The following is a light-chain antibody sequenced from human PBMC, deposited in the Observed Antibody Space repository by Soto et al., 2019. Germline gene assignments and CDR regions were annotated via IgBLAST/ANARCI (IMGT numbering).Light chain of an antibody. CDR3: QQYSSSPMT. V-gene: IGKV3-20*01. CDR1: QSVSSSY. J-gene: IGKJ1*01. CDR2: GAS. Sequence: EIVLTQSPGTLSLSPGERATLSCRASQSVSSSYLVWYQQKPGQAPRLLIYGASSRATGIPDRFSGSGSGTDFTLTISRLEPEDFAVYYCQQYSSSPMTFGQGTKVEIK.